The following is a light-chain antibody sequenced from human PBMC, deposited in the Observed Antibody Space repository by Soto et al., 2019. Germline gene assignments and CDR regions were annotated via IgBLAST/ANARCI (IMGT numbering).Light chain of an antibody. J-gene: IGKJ1*01. Sequence: IVMTQSPATLSLSPGERATLSCRASQNIENYLAWYQQKPGQAPRLLIYDTSNRATGIPARFSGSGSGTDXTXXXXSLESEDFAXFYCTQRIAWPWTSGQGTKVEIK. CDR2: DTS. V-gene: IGKV3-11*01. CDR1: QNIENY. CDR3: TQRIAWPWT.